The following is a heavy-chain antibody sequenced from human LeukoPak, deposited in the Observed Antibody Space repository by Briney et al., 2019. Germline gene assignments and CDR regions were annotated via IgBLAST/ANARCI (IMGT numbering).Heavy chain of an antibody. D-gene: IGHD3-9*01. V-gene: IGHV3-30*02. Sequence: PGGSLRLSCAASGFTFSSYGMHWVRQAPGKGLEWVAFIRYDGSNKYYADSVKGRFTISRDNSKNTLYLQMNSLRAEDTAVYYCAKELRYFDGLSPFDYWGQGTLVTVSS. CDR1: GFTFSSYG. J-gene: IGHJ4*02. CDR2: IRYDGSNK. CDR3: AKELRYFDGLSPFDY.